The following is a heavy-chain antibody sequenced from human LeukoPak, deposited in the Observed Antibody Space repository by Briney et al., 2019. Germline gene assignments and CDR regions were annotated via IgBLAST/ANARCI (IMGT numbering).Heavy chain of an antibody. CDR1: GGSISSYY. Sequence: SETLSLTCTVSGGSISSYYWSWIRQPPGKGLEWIGYIYYSGSTNYNPSLKSRVTISVDTSKNQFSLKLSSVTAADTAVYYCASRGRYSYDNWYFDLWGRGTLVTVSS. CDR3: ASRGRYSYDNWYFDL. D-gene: IGHD5-18*01. V-gene: IGHV4-59*01. J-gene: IGHJ2*01. CDR2: IYYSGST.